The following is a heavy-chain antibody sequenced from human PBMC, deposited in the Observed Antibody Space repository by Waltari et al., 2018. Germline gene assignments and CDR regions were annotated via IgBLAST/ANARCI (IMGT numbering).Heavy chain of an antibody. J-gene: IGHJ6*02. Sequence: QVQLVQSGAEVKKPGASVKVSCKDSGYTFTSYDINWVRQATGQGLEWMGWMNPNSGNTGYAQKFQGRVTMSRNTSIRTAYMELSSLRSEDTAVYYCARGSQLASATWYGMDVWGQGTTVTVSS. CDR1: GYTFTSYD. CDR2: MNPNSGNT. CDR3: ARGSQLASATWYGMDV. V-gene: IGHV1-8*01. D-gene: IGHD2-15*01.